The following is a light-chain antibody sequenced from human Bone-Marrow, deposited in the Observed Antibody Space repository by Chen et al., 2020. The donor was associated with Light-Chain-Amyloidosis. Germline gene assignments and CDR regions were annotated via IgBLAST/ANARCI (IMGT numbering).Light chain of an antibody. J-gene: IGLJ2*01. CDR1: SMDVGGYNY. V-gene: IGLV2-8*01. Sequence: QSALSPPPSASGSPGQSVTISCTGDSMDVGGYNYVSWYQQFPGKAPNLIIYDVTKRPSGVPDRFSGSKSGNTASLIVAGLQAEDEADYFCTSYAGTYNLVLFGGGTKLTVL. CDR3: TSYAGTYNLVL. CDR2: DVT.